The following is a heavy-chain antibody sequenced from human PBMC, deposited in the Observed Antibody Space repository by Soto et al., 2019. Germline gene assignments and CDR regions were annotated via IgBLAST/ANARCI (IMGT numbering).Heavy chain of an antibody. CDR1: GFTFSTYV. D-gene: IGHD5-12*01. Sequence: GGSLRLSCAASGFTFSTYVMTWIRQAPGKGLDWVSSLSPSGETTNYAESVRGRFAISRDNSKNTVYLQMNSLRVEDTALYYCARGSSRDGYTWGQGTLVTVSS. J-gene: IGHJ5*02. V-gene: IGHV3-23*01. CDR3: ARGSSRDGYT. CDR2: LSPSGETT.